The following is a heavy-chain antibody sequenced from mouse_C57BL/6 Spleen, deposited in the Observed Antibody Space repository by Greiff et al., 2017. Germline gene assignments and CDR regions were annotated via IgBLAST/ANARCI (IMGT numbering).Heavy chain of an antibody. D-gene: IGHD2-3*01. V-gene: IGHV5-9*01. J-gene: IGHJ1*03. CDR1: GFTFSSYT. Sequence: EVMLVESGGGLVKPGGSLKLSCAASGFTFSSYTMSWVRQTPEKRLEWVATISGGGGNTYYPDSVKGRFTISRDNAKNTLYLQMSSLRSEDTALYYCARHDGYWYFDVWGTGTTVTVSS. CDR3: ARHDGYWYFDV. CDR2: ISGGGGNT.